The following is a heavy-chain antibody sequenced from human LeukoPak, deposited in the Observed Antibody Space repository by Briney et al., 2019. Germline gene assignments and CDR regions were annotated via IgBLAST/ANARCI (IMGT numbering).Heavy chain of an antibody. CDR3: ARVGRGLRGQGNYYYMDV. D-gene: IGHD4-17*01. CDR2: ISAYNGNT. Sequence: ASVKVSCKASGGTFSSYAISWVRQAPGQGLEWMGWISAYNGNTNYAQKLQGRVTMTTDTSTTTAHMELRSLRSDDTAVYYCARVGRGLRGQGNYYYMDVWGKGTTVTVSS. CDR1: GGTFSSYA. V-gene: IGHV1-18*01. J-gene: IGHJ6*03.